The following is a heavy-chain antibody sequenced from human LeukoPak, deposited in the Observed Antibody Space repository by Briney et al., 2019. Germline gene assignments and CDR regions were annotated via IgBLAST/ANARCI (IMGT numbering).Heavy chain of an antibody. V-gene: IGHV3-48*03. Sequence: PGGSLRLSCAASGFTFSSYEMNWVRQAPGKGLEWVSYISSSGSTIYYADFVKGRFTISRDNAKNSLYLQMNSLRAEDTAVYYCASGPYSYGPIDYWGQGTLVTVSS. CDR1: GFTFSSYE. CDR3: ASGPYSYGPIDY. D-gene: IGHD5-18*01. J-gene: IGHJ4*02. CDR2: ISSSGSTI.